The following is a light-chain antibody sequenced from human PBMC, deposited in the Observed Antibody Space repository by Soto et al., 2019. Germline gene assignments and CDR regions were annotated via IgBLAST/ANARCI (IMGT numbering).Light chain of an antibody. V-gene: IGKV1-5*03. Sequence: DIQMTQSPSTLSASVGDRVTITCRASQSITGWLAWYQQKPGKAPKLLIYKASSLESGVPSRFSGSGSGTEFTLTIIRLQPDDFATYYCQQYNSYSPGFGQGTKVEIK. CDR1: QSITGW. CDR3: QQYNSYSPG. J-gene: IGKJ1*01. CDR2: KAS.